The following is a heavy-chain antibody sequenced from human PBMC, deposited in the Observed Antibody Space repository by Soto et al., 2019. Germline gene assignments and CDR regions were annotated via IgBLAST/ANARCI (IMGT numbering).Heavy chain of an antibody. CDR2: NIPILGMT. CDR3: ACNTGLTSAGTFDI. V-gene: IGHV1-69*02. J-gene: IGHJ3*02. Sequence: QVQLVESGAEVKRPGSEVKVSCRASGGTFSSYAISWVRQAPGQGLEWMGRNIPILGMTNYAQNFQGRVTITSDKSTSTAYMELNSLRSEDTAVYYCACNTGLTSAGTFDIWGQGTKVTVSS. D-gene: IGHD6-13*01. CDR1: GGTFSSYA.